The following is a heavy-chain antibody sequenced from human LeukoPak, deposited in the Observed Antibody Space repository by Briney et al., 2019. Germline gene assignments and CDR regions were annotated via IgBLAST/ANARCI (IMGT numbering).Heavy chain of an antibody. J-gene: IGHJ4*02. CDR3: ARTYWGLDY. CDR2: IYYSGSA. V-gene: IGHV4-59*12. Sequence: SETLSLTCTVSNGSMSSYFWSWIRQPPGKGLEWIRYIYYSGSANFNPSLKSRVTISVDTSKNQFSLKLSSVTAADTAVYYCARTYWGLDYWGQGTLVTVSS. CDR1: NGSMSSYF. D-gene: IGHD3-16*01.